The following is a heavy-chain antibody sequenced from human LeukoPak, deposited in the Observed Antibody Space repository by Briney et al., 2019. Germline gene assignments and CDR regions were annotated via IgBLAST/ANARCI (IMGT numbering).Heavy chain of an antibody. CDR3: VKECLVIINYYFDY. D-gene: IGHD3-22*01. CDR1: GFTFSNYA. V-gene: IGHV3-64D*06. CDR2: ISSTGGST. Sequence: AGSLRLSCSASGFTFSNYAMHWVRQAPGKGLEYVSVISSTGGSTYYADSVKGRFTVSRDNSKNTLYLQMSSLRAEDTAVYYCVKECLVIINYYFDYWGQGTLVTVSS. J-gene: IGHJ4*02.